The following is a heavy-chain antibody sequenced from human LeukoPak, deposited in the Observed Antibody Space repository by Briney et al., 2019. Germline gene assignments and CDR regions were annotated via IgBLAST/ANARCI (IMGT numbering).Heavy chain of an antibody. V-gene: IGHV3-21*01. CDR3: AREPVVVGAFDI. CDR2: ISSSSSYI. CDR1: GFTFSSYS. Sequence: GGSLRLSCAASGFTFSSYSMNWVRQAPGKGLEWVSSISSSSSYIYYADSVKGRFTISRDNAKNSLYLQMNSLRAEDTAVYYCAREPVVVGAFDIWGQGTMVTVSS. J-gene: IGHJ3*02. D-gene: IGHD2-15*01.